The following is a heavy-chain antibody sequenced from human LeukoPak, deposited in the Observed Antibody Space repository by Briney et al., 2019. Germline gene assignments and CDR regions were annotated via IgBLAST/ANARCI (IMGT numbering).Heavy chain of an antibody. Sequence: ASVKVSCKASGYTFTGYYMHWVRQAPGQGLEWMGWINPSSGGTNYAQKFQGRVTMTRDTSISTAYMELSRLRSDDTAVYYCARGTSAVRNLDSWGQGTLVTVSS. CDR2: INPSSGGT. CDR1: GYTFTGYY. V-gene: IGHV1-2*02. J-gene: IGHJ4*02. D-gene: IGHD1-14*01. CDR3: ARGTSAVRNLDS.